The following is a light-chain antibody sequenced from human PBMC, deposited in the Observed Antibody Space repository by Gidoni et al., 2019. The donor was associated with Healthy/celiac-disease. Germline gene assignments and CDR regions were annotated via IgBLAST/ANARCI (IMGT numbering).Light chain of an antibody. CDR1: SPNIGNNF. J-gene: IGLJ1*01. Sequence: QSVLTQPPSVSAAPGQKVTISCPGSSPNIGNNFVSWYQQLPGTAPKLLIYDNNKRPSGIPDRFSGSKSGTSATLGITGLQTGDEADYYCGTWDSSLSAFYVFGTGTKVTVL. CDR3: GTWDSSLSAFYV. CDR2: DNN. V-gene: IGLV1-51*01.